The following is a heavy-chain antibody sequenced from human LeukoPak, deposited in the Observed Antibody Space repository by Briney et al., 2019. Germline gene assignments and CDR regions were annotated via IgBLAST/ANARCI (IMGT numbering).Heavy chain of an antibody. CDR3: ARGREGYSGYGDYYFDY. D-gene: IGHD5-12*01. CDR2: IYYSGST. V-gene: IGHV4-31*03. J-gene: IGHJ4*02. Sequence: SETLSLTCTVSGGSISSGGYYWSWIRQHPGKGLEWIGYIYYSGSTYYNPSLKSRVTISVDTSKNQFSLKLSSVTAADTAVYYCARGREGYSGYGDYYFDYWGQGTLVTVSS. CDR1: GGSISSGGYY.